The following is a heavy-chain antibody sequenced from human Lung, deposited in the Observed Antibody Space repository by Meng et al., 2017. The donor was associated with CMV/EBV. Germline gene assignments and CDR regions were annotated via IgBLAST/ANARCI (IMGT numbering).Heavy chain of an antibody. Sequence: ESXKISXAASGFTFSGYSMHWVRQAPGKGLEWVSSISISRAYMLYADSVKGRFTISRDNAKNSLYLQINSLRAEDTAVYYCARAYTGGGLAAALDIWGPGTXVTVSS. V-gene: IGHV3-21*01. CDR3: ARAYTGGGLAAALDI. CDR1: GFTFSGYS. J-gene: IGHJ3*02. CDR2: ISISRAYM. D-gene: IGHD3-16*01.